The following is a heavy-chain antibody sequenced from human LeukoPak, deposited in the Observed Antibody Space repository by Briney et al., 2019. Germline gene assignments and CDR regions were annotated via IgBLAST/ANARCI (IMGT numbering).Heavy chain of an antibody. CDR1: GFTFSSYA. V-gene: IGHV3-23*01. J-gene: IGHJ4*02. CDR2: ISGNGGST. Sequence: PGGSLRLSCAASGFTFSSYAMSWVRQAPGKGLEWVSGISGNGGSTYYADSVKGRFTISRDNSKNTLYLQMNSLRAEDTAVYYCAKDLLTYYYDSSGYYYVGGFDYWGQGTLVTVSS. D-gene: IGHD3-22*01. CDR3: AKDLLTYYYDSSGYYYVGGFDY.